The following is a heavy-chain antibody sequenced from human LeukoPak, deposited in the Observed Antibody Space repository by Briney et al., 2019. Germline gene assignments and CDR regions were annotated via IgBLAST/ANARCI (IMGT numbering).Heavy chain of an antibody. CDR3: AKGSGGNSGWQGGLYYFDY. D-gene: IGHD4-23*01. V-gene: IGHV3-21*04. CDR1: GFTFSSYS. CDR2: ISSSSSSYI. Sequence: GGSLRLSCAASGFTFSSYSMNWVRQAPGKGLEWVSSISSSSSSYIYYADSVKGRFTISRDNSKNTLYLQMNSLRAEDTAVYYCAKGSGGNSGWQGGLYYFDYWGQGTLVTVSS. J-gene: IGHJ4*02.